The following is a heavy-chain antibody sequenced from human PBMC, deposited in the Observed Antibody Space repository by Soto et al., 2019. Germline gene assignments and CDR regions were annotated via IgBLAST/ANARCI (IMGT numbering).Heavy chain of an antibody. CDR1: GFTFTNVW. CDR3: AADVDDGPYVAFAI. Sequence: EVLLVESGGGLVKPGGSLRLSCAASGFTFTNVWMSWVRQAPGKGLECVGRIKRKSDGGTSDYAAPVKDRFIISRDDSKSTVYLQMNSLKTDHTAVYYFAADVDDGPYVAFAIWGQGTMVTVSS. D-gene: IGHD4-17*01. J-gene: IGHJ3*02. CDR2: IKRKSDGGTS. V-gene: IGHV3-15*01.